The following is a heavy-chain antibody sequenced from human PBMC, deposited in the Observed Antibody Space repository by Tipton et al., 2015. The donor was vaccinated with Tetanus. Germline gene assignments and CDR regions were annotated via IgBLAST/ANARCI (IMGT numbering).Heavy chain of an antibody. V-gene: IGHV4-61*02. D-gene: IGHD6-25*01. Sequence: TLSLTCTVSGGSISGSSYYWSWIRQPAGKGLEWIGRIYTSESTNYNPSLKSRLTMSVDTSKNQFSLRLNSVTAADTAVYYCARMQRYGMDVWGQGTTVTVSS. J-gene: IGHJ6*02. CDR2: IYTSEST. CDR1: GGSISGSSYY. CDR3: ARMQRYGMDV.